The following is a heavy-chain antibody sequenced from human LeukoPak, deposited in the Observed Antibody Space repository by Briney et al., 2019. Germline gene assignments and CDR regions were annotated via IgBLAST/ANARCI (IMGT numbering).Heavy chain of an antibody. CDR1: GYTFTSYY. CDR3: AKLAVDWNLLAVAFDI. V-gene: IGHV1-46*01. CDR2: INPSGDST. Sequence: ASVKVSCKASGYTFTSYYMHWVRQAPGQGLEWMGIINPSGDSTNYAQKFQGRVTMTRDTSTSTVYMELNSLRSEDTAVYYCAKLAVDWNLLAVAFDIWGQGTMVTVSS. J-gene: IGHJ3*02. D-gene: IGHD1-1*01.